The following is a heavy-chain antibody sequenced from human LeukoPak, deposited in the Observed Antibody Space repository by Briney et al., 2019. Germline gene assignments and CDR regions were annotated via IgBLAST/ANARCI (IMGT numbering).Heavy chain of an antibody. Sequence: GRSLRLSCAASGFTFSSHDMHWVRQAPGEGLEWVAVIWYDGSNKYYADSVKGRFTISRDNAKNSLYLQMNSLRDEDTAVYYCARGTYYFDYWGQGTLVTVSS. CDR2: IWYDGSNK. D-gene: IGHD3/OR15-3a*01. CDR3: ARGTYYFDY. J-gene: IGHJ4*02. V-gene: IGHV3-33*01. CDR1: GFTFSSHD.